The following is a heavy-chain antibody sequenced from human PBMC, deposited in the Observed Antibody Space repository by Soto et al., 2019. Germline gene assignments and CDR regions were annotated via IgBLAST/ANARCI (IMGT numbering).Heavy chain of an antibody. CDR2: IRGSALST. CDR3: AKDDGKIIPVSVDS. CDR1: GFNFSTYA. V-gene: IGHV3-23*01. Sequence: GGSLRLSCTASGFNFSTYAMNWVRQAPGAGLEWVAAIRGSALSTYYADAVKGRFTISRDNSNNILYLQLSSLRAEDTAVYYCAKDDGKIIPVSVDSWGQGA. D-gene: IGHD1-26*01. J-gene: IGHJ4*02.